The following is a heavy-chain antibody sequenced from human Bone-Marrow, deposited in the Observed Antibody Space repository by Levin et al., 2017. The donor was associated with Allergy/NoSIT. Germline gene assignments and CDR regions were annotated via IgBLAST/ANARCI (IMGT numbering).Heavy chain of an antibody. CDR1: GFTLSSFA. V-gene: IGHV3-23*01. Sequence: SGESLKISCAASGFTLSSFAMSWVRQAPGQGLEWVSGIHFNGEETYYTDSVKGRFTISRDNSKNTLYLQMNSLRAEDTAIYYCAKLIRALDMAFDYWGQGTLVTVSS. CDR2: IHFNGEET. CDR3: AKLIRALDMAFDY. D-gene: IGHD5-24*01. J-gene: IGHJ4*02.